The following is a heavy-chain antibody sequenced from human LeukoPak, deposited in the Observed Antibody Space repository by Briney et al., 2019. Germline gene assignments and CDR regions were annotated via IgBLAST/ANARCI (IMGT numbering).Heavy chain of an antibody. D-gene: IGHD3-10*01. V-gene: IGHV4-61*05. CDR3: ARSLYYFGSDSFDI. CDR2: IYYSGST. J-gene: IGHJ3*02. CDR1: GGSISSNSYY. Sequence: SETLSLTCTVSGGSISSNSYYWGWIRQPPGKGLEWIGYIYYSGSTNYNPSLKSRVTISVDTSKDQFSLKLSSVTAADTAVYYCARSLYYFGSDSFDIWGQGTMVTVSS.